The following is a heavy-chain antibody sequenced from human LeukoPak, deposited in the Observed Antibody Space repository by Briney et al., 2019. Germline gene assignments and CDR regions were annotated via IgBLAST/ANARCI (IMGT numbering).Heavy chain of an antibody. CDR2: IYSGGST. CDR3: ARGSGPFDY. V-gene: IGHV3-53*01. D-gene: IGHD2-15*01. Sequence: PGGSLGLSCAASGFTVSSNYMSWVRQAPGKGLEWVSVIYSGGSTYYADSVKGRFTISRDNSKNTLYLQMNSLRAEDTAVYYCARGSGPFDYWGQGTLVTVSS. J-gene: IGHJ4*02. CDR1: GFTVSSNY.